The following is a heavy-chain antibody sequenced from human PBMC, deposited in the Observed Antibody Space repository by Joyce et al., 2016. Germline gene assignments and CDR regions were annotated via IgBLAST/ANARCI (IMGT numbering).Heavy chain of an antibody. J-gene: IGHJ6*02. V-gene: IGHV1-69*02. CDR2: IIPMLNMT. Sequence: QVHLVQSGAEVKKSGSSVRVSCKASGGSFNKYTVSWVRQAPGQGLAWIGRIIPMLNMTNYAHEFQGRVTITADTSTTTAYMQLTGLRFDDTAVYFCAGTFNYPHHDGMDVWGQGTTVTVSS. D-gene: IGHD4-11*01. CDR1: GGSFNKYT. CDR3: AGTFNYPHHDGMDV.